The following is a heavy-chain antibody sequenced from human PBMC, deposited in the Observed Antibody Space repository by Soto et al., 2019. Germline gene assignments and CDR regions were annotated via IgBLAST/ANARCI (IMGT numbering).Heavy chain of an antibody. CDR3: ARDRYSSSWFDY. CDR1: GGTFSSYA. Sequence: ASVNVYCKASGGTFSSYAISWVRQAPGQGLEWMGGIIPIFGTANYAQKFQGRVTITADESTSTAYMELSSLRSEDTAVYYCARDRYSSSWFDYWGQGTLVTVSS. CDR2: IIPIFGTA. D-gene: IGHD6-13*01. J-gene: IGHJ4*02. V-gene: IGHV1-69*13.